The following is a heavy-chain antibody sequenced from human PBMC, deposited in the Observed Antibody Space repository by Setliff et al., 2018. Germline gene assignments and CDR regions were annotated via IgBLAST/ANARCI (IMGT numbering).Heavy chain of an antibody. J-gene: IGHJ4*02. CDR3: ARAGYNYDYGDY. V-gene: IGHV4-38-2*02. CDR1: GYSISSGYY. CDR2: MYHSGSV. D-gene: IGHD3-16*01. Sequence: SETLSLTCTVSGYSISSGYYWGWIRQPPGKGLEWIGNMYHSGSVYYNPSLKSRVTISVDTSKNQFSLKVTSVTAADTAVYYCARAGYNYDYGDYWGQGSLVTVSS.